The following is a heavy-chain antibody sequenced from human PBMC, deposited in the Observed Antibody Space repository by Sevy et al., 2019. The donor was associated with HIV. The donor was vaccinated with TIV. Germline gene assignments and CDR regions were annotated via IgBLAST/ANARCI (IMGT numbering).Heavy chain of an antibody. D-gene: IGHD3-10*01. J-gene: IGHJ4*02. V-gene: IGHV4-34*01. CDR3: ARVGERRAYFDF. CDR1: GGSFSGYY. Sequence: SETLSLTCAVYGGSFSGYYWSWIRQPPGKGLEWIGEINHSGSTNYDPSLKSRVTISVDTSKNQFSLKLSSVTAADTAVYYCARVGERRAYFDFWGQRTLVTVSS. CDR2: INHSGST.